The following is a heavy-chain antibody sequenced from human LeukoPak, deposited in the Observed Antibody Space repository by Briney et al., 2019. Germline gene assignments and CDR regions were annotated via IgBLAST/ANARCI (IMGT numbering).Heavy chain of an antibody. D-gene: IGHD6-13*01. J-gene: IGHJ4*02. CDR2: IYYSGST. CDR1: GGSISSSSYY. V-gene: IGHV4-39*01. Sequence: SETLSLTCTVSGGSISSSSYYWGWIRQPPGKGLEWIGSIYYSGSTNYNPSLKSRVTISVDTSKNQFSLKLSSVTAADTAVYYCARSRLYSSSWYYFDYWGQGTLVTVSS. CDR3: ARSRLYSSSWYYFDY.